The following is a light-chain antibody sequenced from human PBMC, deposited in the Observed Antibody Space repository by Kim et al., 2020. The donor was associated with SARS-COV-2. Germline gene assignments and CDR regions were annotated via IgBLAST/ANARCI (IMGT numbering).Light chain of an antibody. Sequence: GDRVTITCRASQSISSWLAWYRHTPGKAPKLLIYDASSLESGGPSRFSGSGSEAEFTLNTSSLPPDEFATYYCQQYNTSCPLTIGQGT. CDR2: DAS. V-gene: IGKV1-5*01. J-gene: IGKJ1*01. CDR3: QQYNTSCPLT. CDR1: QSISSW.